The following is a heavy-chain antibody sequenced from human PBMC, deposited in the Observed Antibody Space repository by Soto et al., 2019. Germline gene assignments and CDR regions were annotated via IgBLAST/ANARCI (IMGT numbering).Heavy chain of an antibody. J-gene: IGHJ2*01. Sequence: QVQLVQSGAEVKKPGASVKVSCKASVYTFTSYGISWVRQAPGQGLEWMGWISAYNGNTNYAQKLQGRVTMTTDTSTSRAYMEVRRLRSDDTAVYYCASDGLVSSGGSCPSQDWYFDLWGRGTLVTVSS. CDR3: ASDGLVSSGGSCPSQDWYFDL. D-gene: IGHD2-15*01. CDR1: VYTFTSYG. CDR2: ISAYNGNT. V-gene: IGHV1-18*01.